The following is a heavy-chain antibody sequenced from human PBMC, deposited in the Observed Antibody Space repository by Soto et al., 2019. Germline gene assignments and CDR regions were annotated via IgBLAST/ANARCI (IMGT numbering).Heavy chain of an antibody. CDR1: GFTFSSYG. D-gene: IGHD3-10*01. J-gene: IGHJ4*02. V-gene: IGHV3-33*01. CDR2: IWYDGSNK. CDR3: ARVFGIGGPFDY. Sequence: QVQLVESGGGVVQPGRSLRLSCAASGFTFSSYGMHWVRQAPGKGLEWVAVIWYDGSNKYYADSVNGRFTISRDNSKNTLYLQMNSLRAEDTAVYYCARVFGIGGPFDYWGPGTLVTVSS.